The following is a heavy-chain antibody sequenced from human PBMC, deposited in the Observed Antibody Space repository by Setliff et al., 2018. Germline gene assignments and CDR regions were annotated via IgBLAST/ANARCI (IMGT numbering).Heavy chain of an antibody. CDR2: TYYNGTA. J-gene: IGHJ4*02. CDR1: GGSISGSHYS. V-gene: IGHV4-39*02. Sequence: PSETLSLTCSVSGGSISGSHYSWVWMRQPPGKRLEWIGSTYYNGTAYYNPSLQSRVAISVDTSKNYFSLDVNSVTAADTAMYYCARRDEYLQFREFFDFWGQGILVTVSS. D-gene: IGHD3-10*01. CDR3: ARRDEYLQFREFFDF.